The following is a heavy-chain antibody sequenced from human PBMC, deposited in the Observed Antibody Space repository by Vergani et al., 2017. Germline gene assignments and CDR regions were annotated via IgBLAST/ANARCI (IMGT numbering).Heavy chain of an antibody. D-gene: IGHD6-13*01. CDR3: ARDGPYSSSWYVANFDY. CDR2: IYYSGST. Sequence: QLQLQESGPGLVKPSETLSLTCTVSGGSISSSSYYWGWIRQPPGKGLEWIGSIYYSGSTYYNPSLKSRVTISVDTSKNQFSLKLSSVTAADTAVYYCARDGPYSSSWYVANFDYWGQGTLVTVSS. J-gene: IGHJ4*02. CDR1: GGSISSSSYY. V-gene: IGHV4-39*02.